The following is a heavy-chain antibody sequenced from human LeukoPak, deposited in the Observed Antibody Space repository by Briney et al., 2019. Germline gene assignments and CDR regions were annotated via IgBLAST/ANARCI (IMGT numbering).Heavy chain of an antibody. Sequence: TSETLSLTCTVSGGSISSYYWSWIRQPAGKGLEWIGRIYTSGSTNYNPSLKSRVTMSVDTSKNQFSLKLSSVTAADTAVYYCARDLSYYDSSGYDAFDIWGQGIMVTVSS. CDR3: ARDLSYYDSSGYDAFDI. CDR2: IYTSGST. J-gene: IGHJ3*02. CDR1: GGSISSYY. V-gene: IGHV4-4*07. D-gene: IGHD3-22*01.